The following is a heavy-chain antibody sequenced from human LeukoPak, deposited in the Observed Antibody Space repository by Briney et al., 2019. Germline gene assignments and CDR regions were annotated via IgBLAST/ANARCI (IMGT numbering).Heavy chain of an antibody. D-gene: IGHD1-26*01. V-gene: IGHV3-23*01. CDR3: AKRGGSGSYSGYFDY. CDR2: IINSGITT. J-gene: IGHJ4*02. CDR1: GFTFSSYA. Sequence: GGSLRLSCAASGFTFSSYAMSWVRQAPGEGLEWVSAIINSGITTYYADSVKGRFTSSRDNSKNTLYLQMNSLRAEDTAVYYCAKRGGSGSYSGYFDYWGQGTLVTVSS.